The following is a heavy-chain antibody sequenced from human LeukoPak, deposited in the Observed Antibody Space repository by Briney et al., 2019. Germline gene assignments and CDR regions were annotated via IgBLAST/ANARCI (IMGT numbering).Heavy chain of an antibody. D-gene: IGHD6-13*01. J-gene: IGHJ3*02. CDR1: GYSFTSYW. CDR2: IYPGDSDT. CDR3: AGHILGYSSSWSAGDAFDI. Sequence: GESLKISCKGSGYSFTSYWIGWVRQMPGKGLEWMGIIYPGDSDTRYSPSFQGQVTISADKSISTAYLQWSSLKASDTAMYYCAGHILGYSSSWSAGDAFDIWGQGTMVTVSS. V-gene: IGHV5-51*01.